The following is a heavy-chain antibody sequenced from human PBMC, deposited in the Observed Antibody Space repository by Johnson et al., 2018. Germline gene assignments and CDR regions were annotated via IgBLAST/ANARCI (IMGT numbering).Heavy chain of an antibody. CDR2: IYYSGST. V-gene: IGHV4-59*01. CDR1: GGSISGYY. D-gene: IGHD6-19*01. J-gene: IGHJ1*01. Sequence: QVQLQESGPGLVKPSETLSLTCTVSGGSISGYYWTWIRQPPGKELEWIGFIYYSGSTHYNPSLSGRVTISVDTSKNQFSLKLTSVTAADTAVYYCARAVACAAEYFQHWGQGTLVTVSS. CDR3: ARAVACAAEYFQH.